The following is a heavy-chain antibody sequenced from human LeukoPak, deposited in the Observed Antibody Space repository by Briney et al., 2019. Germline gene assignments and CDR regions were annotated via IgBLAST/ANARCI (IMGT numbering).Heavy chain of an antibody. CDR1: GFTFSSYG. V-gene: IGHV3-30*03. D-gene: IGHD3-10*02. CDR3: ARHLANVRWGVNPRWFDP. CDR2: ISYDGSNK. Sequence: GGSLRLSCAASGFTFSSYGMHWVRQAPGKGLEWVAVISYDGSNKYYADSVKGRFTISRDNSKNTLYLQMNSLRAEDTAVYYCARHLANVRWGVNPRWFDPWGQGTLVTVSS. J-gene: IGHJ5*02.